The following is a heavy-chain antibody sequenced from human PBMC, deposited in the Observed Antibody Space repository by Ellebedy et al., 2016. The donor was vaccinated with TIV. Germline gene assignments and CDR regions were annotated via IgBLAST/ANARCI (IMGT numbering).Heavy chain of an antibody. Sequence: AASVKVSCKTSGYTFTDHYIHWVRQAPGQGLEWMGCINPHSGGTHFARSFQGRATMTRDTTLNTAYMELSRLTSDDTAVYFCARVPFCGVDCYVYHFDLWGLGTLVTVSS. J-gene: IGHJ4*02. V-gene: IGHV1-2*02. CDR2: INPHSGGT. CDR1: GYTFTDHY. CDR3: ARVPFCGVDCYVYHFDL. D-gene: IGHD2-21*01.